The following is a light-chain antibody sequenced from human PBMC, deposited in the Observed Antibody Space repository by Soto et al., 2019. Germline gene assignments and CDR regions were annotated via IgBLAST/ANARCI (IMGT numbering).Light chain of an antibody. J-gene: IGKJ1*01. Sequence: DIQMTQSPSSLSASVGDRVTITCRASQSISKDLNWYQQKPGEAPMLLIYGASILQSGVPSRFSGALSGTDFTLTISSLQPDDFATYYCQHYNSYSEAFGQGTKVELK. V-gene: IGKV1-5*01. CDR3: QHYNSYSEA. CDR1: QSISKD. CDR2: GAS.